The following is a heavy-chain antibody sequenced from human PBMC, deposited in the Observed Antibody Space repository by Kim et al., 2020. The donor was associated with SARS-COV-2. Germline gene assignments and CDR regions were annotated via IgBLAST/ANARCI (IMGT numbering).Heavy chain of an antibody. V-gene: IGHV3-72*01. CDR3: ALVLDGYSWY. J-gene: IGHJ4*02. Sequence: TTEYAASVKGRFTISRDDSKNSLYLQMNSLKTEDTAVYYCALVLDGYSWYWGQGTLVTVSS. CDR2: TT. D-gene: IGHD6-13*01.